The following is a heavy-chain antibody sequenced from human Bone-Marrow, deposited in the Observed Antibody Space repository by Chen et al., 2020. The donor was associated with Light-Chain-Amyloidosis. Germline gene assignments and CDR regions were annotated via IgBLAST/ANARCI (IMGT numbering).Heavy chain of an antibody. CDR3: ARGEVTTSFYYYGMDV. CDR1: GGTFSSYA. D-gene: IGHD4-17*01. J-gene: IGHJ6*02. Sequence: QVQLVQSGAEVKKPGSSVKVSCKASGGTFSSYAISWVRQAPGQGLEWMGGIIPIWGTANYAQKYKGRVTMTADESKSTAYMELSSLGSEDTAVYYGARGEVTTSFYYYGMDVWGQGTTVTVSS. V-gene: IGHV1-69*01. CDR2: IIPIWGTA.